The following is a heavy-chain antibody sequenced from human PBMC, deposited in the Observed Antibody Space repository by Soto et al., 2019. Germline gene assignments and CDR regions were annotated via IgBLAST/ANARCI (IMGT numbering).Heavy chain of an antibody. J-gene: IGHJ6*02. D-gene: IGHD3-22*01. CDR3: ARDLGNPYDSNGYTYYYYGMDV. CDR1: GGCISSGGYY. V-gene: IGHV4-31*03. CDR2: IYYSGST. Sequence: SETLSLTCTVSGGCISSGGYYSRWISPHPGKGLNWIGYIYYSGSTYYNPSLKSRVTISVDTSKNRFSLKLSSVTAADTAVYYCARDLGNPYDSNGYTYYYYGMDVWGQGTTVTVS.